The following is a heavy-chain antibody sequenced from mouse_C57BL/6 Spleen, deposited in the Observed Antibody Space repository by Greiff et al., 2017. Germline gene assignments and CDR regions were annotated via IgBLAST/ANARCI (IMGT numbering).Heavy chain of an antibody. CDR2: ISSGSSTI. V-gene: IGHV5-17*01. D-gene: IGHD2-5*01. J-gene: IGHJ4*01. Sequence: EVKVVESGGGLVKPGGSLKLSCAASGFTFSDYGMHWVRQAPEKGLEWVAYISSGSSTIYYADTVKGRFTISRDNAKNTLFLQMTSLRSEDTAMYYCARDSNYVGRAMDYWGQGTSGTVSS. CDR3: ARDSNYVGRAMDY. CDR1: GFTFSDYG.